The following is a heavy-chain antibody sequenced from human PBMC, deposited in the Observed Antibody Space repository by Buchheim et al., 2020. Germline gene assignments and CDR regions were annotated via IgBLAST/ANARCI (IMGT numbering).Heavy chain of an antibody. V-gene: IGHV3-7*01. D-gene: IGHD4-11*01. CDR3: ARHWDSNIQLYYYYGMDV. CDR2: IKQDGSEK. CDR1: GFTFSSYW. Sequence: EVQLVESGGGLVQPGGSLRLSCAASGFTFSSYWMSWVRQAPGKGLEWVANIKQDGSEKYYVDSVKGRFTISRDNAKNSLYLQMNSLRAEDTAVYYRARHWDSNIQLYYYYGMDVWGQGTT. J-gene: IGHJ6*02.